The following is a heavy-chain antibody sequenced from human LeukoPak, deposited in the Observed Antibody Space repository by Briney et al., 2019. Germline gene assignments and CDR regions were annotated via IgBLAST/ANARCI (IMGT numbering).Heavy chain of an antibody. Sequence: GGSLRLSCAASGFTFSTFAMIWVRQPPGKGLEWVSSIFPSGGEIHYADSVRGRFTISRDNSKSTLSLQMNSLRAEDTAIYYCAREMVTTFAFDIWGQGTMVTVSS. D-gene: IGHD4-17*01. V-gene: IGHV3-23*01. CDR1: GFTFSTFA. CDR2: IFPSGGEI. CDR3: AREMVTTFAFDI. J-gene: IGHJ3*02.